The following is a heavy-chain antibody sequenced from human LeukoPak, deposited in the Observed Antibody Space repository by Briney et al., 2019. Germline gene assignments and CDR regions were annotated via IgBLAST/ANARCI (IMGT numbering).Heavy chain of an antibody. D-gene: IGHD2-15*01. V-gene: IGHV3-33*07. Sequence: PGGSLRLSCTPSGFTFNSYAMFWVRQAPGKGLEWVSLIWYDGSNKHYADSVKGRFTISRDNSKNTLYLQMNSLRAEDTAVYYCARARGWQPNYYYYMDVWGAGTTVTVSS. CDR2: IWYDGSNK. CDR3: ARARGWQPNYYYYMDV. CDR1: GFTFNSYA. J-gene: IGHJ6*03.